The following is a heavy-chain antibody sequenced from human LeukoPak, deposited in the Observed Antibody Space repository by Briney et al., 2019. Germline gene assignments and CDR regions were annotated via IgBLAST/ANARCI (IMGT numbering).Heavy chain of an antibody. V-gene: IGHV1-69*04. D-gene: IGHD6-13*01. CDR2: IIPILGIA. CDR1: GGTFSSYA. J-gene: IGHJ4*02. Sequence: GASVKVSCKASGGTFSSYAISWVRQAPGQGLEWMGRIIPILGIANYAQKFQGRVTITADKSTSTAYMELSSLRSEDTAVYYCARTYSSSWYDYWGQGTLVTVSS. CDR3: ARTYSSSWYDY.